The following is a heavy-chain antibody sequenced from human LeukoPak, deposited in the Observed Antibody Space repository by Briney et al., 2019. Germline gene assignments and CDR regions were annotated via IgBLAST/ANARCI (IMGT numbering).Heavy chain of an antibody. CDR2: IKEDGGEE. CDR3: AKTLDSYCSSTSCYHMDV. J-gene: IGHJ6*03. CDR1: GFTFSTYW. Sequence: GGSLRLSCAVSGFTFSTYWMSWVSQAPGKGLEWVANIKEDGGEEYYVDSVKGRFTISRDNAKNSLHLQMDGLRAEDTAVYYCAKTLDSYCSSTSCYHMDVWGKGTTVTVSS. D-gene: IGHD2-2*01. V-gene: IGHV3-7*01.